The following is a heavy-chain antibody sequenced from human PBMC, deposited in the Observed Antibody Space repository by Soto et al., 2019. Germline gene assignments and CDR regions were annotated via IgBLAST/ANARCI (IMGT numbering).Heavy chain of an antibody. Sequence: QVQLVESGGGAVQPGGSLRLSCAASGFTFSSFGMHWVRQAPGKGLEWVAVISYHGINTHYPDSVRGRFTISRDNYRNTVHLDMSSLRREDTAVYYCAKTGETGYDWGWFDPWGQGTLVTVSS. CDR2: ISYHGINT. CDR1: GFTFSSFG. J-gene: IGHJ5*02. CDR3: AKTGETGYDWGWFDP. V-gene: IGHV3-30*18. D-gene: IGHD5-12*01.